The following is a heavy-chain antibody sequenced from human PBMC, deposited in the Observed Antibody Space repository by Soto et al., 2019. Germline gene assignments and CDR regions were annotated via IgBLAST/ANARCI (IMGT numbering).Heavy chain of an antibody. V-gene: IGHV3-33*01. Sequence: GGSLRLSCAASGFTFSSYGMHWVRQAPGKGLEWVAVIWYDGSNKYYADSVKGRFTISRDNSKNTLYLQMNSLRAEDTAVYYCAGDSYRSGAFDIWGQGTMVTVSS. D-gene: IGHD3-16*02. CDR1: GFTFSSYG. J-gene: IGHJ3*02. CDR3: AGDSYRSGAFDI. CDR2: IWYDGSNK.